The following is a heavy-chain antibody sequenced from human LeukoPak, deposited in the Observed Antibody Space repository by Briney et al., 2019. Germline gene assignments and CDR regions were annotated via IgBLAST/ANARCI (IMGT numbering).Heavy chain of an antibody. D-gene: IGHD3-22*01. V-gene: IGHV3-33*01. CDR3: AREVNDSSGYYLSDY. CDR2: IWYDGSNK. CDR1: GFTFSSYG. J-gene: IGHJ4*02. Sequence: GGSLRLSCAASGFTFSSYGMHWVRQAPGKGLEWVAVIWYDGSNKYYADSVKGRFTISRDNSKNTLYLQMNSLRAEDTAVYYCAREVNDSSGYYLSDYWGQGTLVTVSS.